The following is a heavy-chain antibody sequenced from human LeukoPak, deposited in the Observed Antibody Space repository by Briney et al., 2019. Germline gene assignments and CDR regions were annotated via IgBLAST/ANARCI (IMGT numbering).Heavy chain of an antibody. J-gene: IGHJ6*02. CDR3: ARLSGSRLGYYGSGSYYPPLYYYGMDV. V-gene: IGHV5-51*01. D-gene: IGHD3-10*01. Sequence: GESLKISCKGSGYSFTSYWIGWVRQMPGKGLEWMGIIYPGDSDTRYSPSFQGQVTISADKSISTAYLQWSSLKASGTAMYYCARLSGSRLGYYGSGSYYPPLYYYGMDVWGQGTTVTVSS. CDR2: IYPGDSDT. CDR1: GYSFTSYW.